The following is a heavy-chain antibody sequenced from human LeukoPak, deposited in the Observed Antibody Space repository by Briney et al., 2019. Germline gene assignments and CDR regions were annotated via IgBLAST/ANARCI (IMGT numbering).Heavy chain of an antibody. CDR1: GYTFTRYA. V-gene: IGHV1-3*01. D-gene: IGHD3-10*01. Sequence: ASVKVSRKASGYTFTRYAMHWVRQAPGQRLEWMGGINAGNGNTKYPQKFHRRVTITRDTSASTDYVELSSLRSEDTAVYYCARGGSGSAYYFDYWGQGTLVTVSS. CDR3: ARGGSGSAYYFDY. CDR2: INAGNGNT. J-gene: IGHJ4*02.